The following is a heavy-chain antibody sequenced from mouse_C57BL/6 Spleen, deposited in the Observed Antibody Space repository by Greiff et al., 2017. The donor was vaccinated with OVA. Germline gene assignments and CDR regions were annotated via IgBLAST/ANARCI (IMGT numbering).Heavy chain of an antibody. Sequence: QVQLQQSGAELARPGASVKLSCKASGYTFTSYGISWVKQRTGQGLEWIGEIYPRSGNTYYNEKFKGKATLTADKSSSTAYMELRSLTSEDSAVYFCARSFYYYGSSYYFDDWGQGTTLTVSS. D-gene: IGHD1-1*01. CDR3: ARSFYYYGSSYYFDD. CDR2: IYPRSGNT. J-gene: IGHJ2*01. CDR1: GYTFTSYG. V-gene: IGHV1-81*01.